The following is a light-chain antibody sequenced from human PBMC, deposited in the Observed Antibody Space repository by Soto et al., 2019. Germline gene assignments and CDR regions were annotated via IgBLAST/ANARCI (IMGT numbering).Light chain of an antibody. V-gene: IGLV2-23*01. Sequence: QSALTQPASVSGSPGQSITISCTGTSSDVGGQKLVSWYQQHPGKAPKVLLYEGSERPSGVSDRFSGSKSGNTASLTISGLQAEDEADYYCCSYAGSTTWVFGGGTKRTVL. CDR3: CSYAGSTTWV. CDR2: EGS. J-gene: IGLJ3*02. CDR1: SSDVGGQKL.